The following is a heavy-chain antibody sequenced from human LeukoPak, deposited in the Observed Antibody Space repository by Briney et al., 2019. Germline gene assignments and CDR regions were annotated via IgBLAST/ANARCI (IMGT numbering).Heavy chain of an antibody. V-gene: IGHV4-39*01. CDR2: IYYRVST. Sequence: SETLSLTCTVSRGSICSSSYYWGAVRQPPGEGGEWIGSIYYRVSTYNNTSLKSRVTKSVDTPKNQSSLKLSAVTAAHTALYFCASLGRAGGYFDYWGQGTLVTVSS. D-gene: IGHD7-27*01. J-gene: IGHJ4*02. CDR3: ASLGRAGGYFDY. CDR1: RGSICSSSYY.